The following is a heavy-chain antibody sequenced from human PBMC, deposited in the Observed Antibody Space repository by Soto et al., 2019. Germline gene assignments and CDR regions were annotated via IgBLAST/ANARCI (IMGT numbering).Heavy chain of an antibody. V-gene: IGHV2-5*02. CDR3: AHRPDSNSGQSLDYFDY. D-gene: IGHD6-13*01. Sequence: QITLKESGPTLVKPTQTLTLTCTFSGFSLSTSGVGVGWIRQPPGKALEWLALIYWDDDKRYSASLRSRLTITKDTSKNQVVLTMTNMDPVDTATYYCAHRPDSNSGQSLDYFDYWGQGTLVTVSS. J-gene: IGHJ4*02. CDR2: IYWDDDK. CDR1: GFSLSTSGVG.